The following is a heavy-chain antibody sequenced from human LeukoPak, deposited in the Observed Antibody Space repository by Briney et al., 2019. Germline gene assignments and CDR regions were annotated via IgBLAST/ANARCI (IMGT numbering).Heavy chain of an antibody. D-gene: IGHD3-10*01. V-gene: IGHV5-51*01. CDR2: IYPGDSDT. CDR3: ARQIYYGSGSYYIREYYFDY. CDR1: GYSFTSYW. Sequence: GESLKTSCKGSGYSFTSYWIGWVRQMPGKGLEWMGIIYPGDSDTRYSPSFQGQVTISADKSISTAYLQWSSLKASDTAMYYCARQIYYGSGSYYIREYYFDYWGQGTLVTVSS. J-gene: IGHJ4*02.